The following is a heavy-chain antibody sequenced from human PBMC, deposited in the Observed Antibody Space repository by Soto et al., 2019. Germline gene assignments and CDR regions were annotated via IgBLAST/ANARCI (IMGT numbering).Heavy chain of an antibody. CDR3: TRDPAPIGWYDY. Sequence: VGSLRLSCAASGFTFSNFWMHWVRQAPGKGLVWVSRINSDGSSTMYRDSVKGRFTIFRDNAKNTLFLQMNSLRVEDTAVYYCTRDPAPIGWYDYWGQGTLVTVSS. CDR2: INSDGSST. CDR1: GFTFSNFW. J-gene: IGHJ4*02. D-gene: IGHD6-19*01. V-gene: IGHV3-74*03.